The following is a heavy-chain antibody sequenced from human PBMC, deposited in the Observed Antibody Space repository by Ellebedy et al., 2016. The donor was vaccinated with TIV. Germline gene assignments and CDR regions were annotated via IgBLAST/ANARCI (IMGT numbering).Heavy chain of an antibody. V-gene: IGHV3-33*01. CDR3: ARDKSRTMIAHDY. Sequence: GGSLRLSCAASGFTFSSYGMHWVRQAPGKGLEWVAVIWYDGSNKYHADSVKGRFTISRDNSKNTLYLQRNSLRAEDTAVYSCARDKSRTMIAHDYWGQGTLVTVSS. CDR2: IWYDGSNK. CDR1: GFTFSSYG. J-gene: IGHJ4*02. D-gene: IGHD3-16*01.